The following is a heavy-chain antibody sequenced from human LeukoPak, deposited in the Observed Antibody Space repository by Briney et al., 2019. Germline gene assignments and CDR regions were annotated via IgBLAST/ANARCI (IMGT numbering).Heavy chain of an antibody. Sequence: PSETLSLTCTVSGGSISSYYWSWIRQPPGQGLEWIGYIYYSGSTNYNPSLKSRVTISVDTSKNQFYLKLSSVTAADTAVYYCAANSADYNTLGSSYKVWGQGTLVTVSS. CDR2: IYYSGST. CDR3: AANSADYNTLGSSYKV. D-gene: IGHD3-10*01. V-gene: IGHV4-59*08. J-gene: IGHJ4*02. CDR1: GGSISSYY.